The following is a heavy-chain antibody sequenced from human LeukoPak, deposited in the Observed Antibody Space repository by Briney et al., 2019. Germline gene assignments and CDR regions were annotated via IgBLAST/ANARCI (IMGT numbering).Heavy chain of an antibody. V-gene: IGHV1-2*02. J-gene: IGHJ3*02. D-gene: IGHD3-22*01. CDR1: GYTFTGYY. CDR2: INPNSGGT. CDR3: ATPYYDSSGYYFRFAAFDI. Sequence: ASVKVSCKASGYTFTGYYMHWVRQAPGQGLEWMGWINPNSGGTNYAQKFQGRVTMTRDTSISTAYMELSRLRSDDTAVYYCATPYYDSSGYYFRFAAFDIWGQGTMVTVPS.